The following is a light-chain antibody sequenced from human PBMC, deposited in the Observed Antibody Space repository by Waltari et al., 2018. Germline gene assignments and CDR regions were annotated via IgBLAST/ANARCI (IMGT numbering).Light chain of an antibody. CDR1: SSYVGAYNY. V-gene: IGLV2-11*01. CDR2: DVS. J-gene: IGLJ3*02. Sequence: QFALTQPRPGAGAPGQSVAISCTGTSSYVGAYNYVPWYQHHPGKAPKLMIFDVSKRPSGVPDRFSGSKSGNTASLTISGLQAEDEADYHCSSTAGGYTWVFGGGTKVTVL. CDR3: SSTAGGYTWV.